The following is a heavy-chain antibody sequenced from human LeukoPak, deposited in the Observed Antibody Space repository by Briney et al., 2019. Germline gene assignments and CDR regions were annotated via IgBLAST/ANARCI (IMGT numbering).Heavy chain of an antibody. D-gene: IGHD1-26*01. CDR1: GYTFGGDH. Sequence: ASVKVSCKASGYTFGGDHMHWVRQAPGQGLEWMGRIDPSSGATHFAHKFQGRVTMTRDTSISTAYMELDRLTSDDTAVYYCARDRNLYSGSFASWGQGTLVTVSS. J-gene: IGHJ4*02. V-gene: IGHV1-2*06. CDR2: IDPSSGAT. CDR3: ARDRNLYSGSFAS.